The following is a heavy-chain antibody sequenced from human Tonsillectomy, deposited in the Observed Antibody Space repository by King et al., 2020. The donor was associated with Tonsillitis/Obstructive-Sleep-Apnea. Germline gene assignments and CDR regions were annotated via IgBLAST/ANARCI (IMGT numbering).Heavy chain of an antibody. Sequence: QLVQSGAEVKKPGSSVKVSCKASGGTFSSYAISWVRQAPGQGLEWMGGIIPILGIANYAQKFQGRVTITADKSTSTAYMELSSLRSEDTAVYYCASGGFITIHWGGWYFDLWGRGTLVTVSS. CDR1: GGTFSSYA. V-gene: IGHV1-69*10. CDR2: IIPILGIA. CDR3: ASGGFITIHWGGWYFDL. J-gene: IGHJ2*01. D-gene: IGHD3-9*01.